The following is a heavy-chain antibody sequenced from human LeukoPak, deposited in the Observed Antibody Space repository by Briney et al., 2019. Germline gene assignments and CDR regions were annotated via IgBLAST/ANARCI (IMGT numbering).Heavy chain of an antibody. CDR3: ASNYYDSSGYPYYFDY. J-gene: IGHJ4*02. CDR1: GYTFTSYG. Sequence: GASVKVSCKASGYTFTSYGISWVRQAPGQGLEWMGGIIPIFGTANYAQKFQGRVTITADKSTSTAYMELSSLRSEDTAVYYCASNYYDSSGYPYYFDYWGQGTLVTVSS. V-gene: IGHV1-69*06. CDR2: IIPIFGTA. D-gene: IGHD3-22*01.